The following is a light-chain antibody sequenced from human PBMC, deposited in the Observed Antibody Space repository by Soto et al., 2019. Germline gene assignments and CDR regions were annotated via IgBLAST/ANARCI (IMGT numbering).Light chain of an antibody. CDR3: AAWDDPLQALV. V-gene: IGLV1-47*01. CDR1: SSNIGSNY. J-gene: IGLJ2*01. Sequence: QSVLTQPPSASGTPGQRVTISCSGSSSNIGSNYVYWYQQVPGTAPRLLMYRASQRPSGVPDRFSCSKSGTSASLASSGLRSESEADYYCAAWDDPLQALVFGGGTKLTVL. CDR2: RAS.